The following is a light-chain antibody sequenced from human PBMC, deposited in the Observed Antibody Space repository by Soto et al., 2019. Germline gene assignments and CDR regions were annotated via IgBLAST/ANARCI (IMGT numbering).Light chain of an antibody. CDR2: GAF. CDR1: QTVSSN. J-gene: IGKJ2*01. CDR3: QQHNNWPYT. Sequence: EVVMTQSPATLSVSPGESATLSCRVSQTVSSNVAWYQQRPGQAPRLLIDGAFTRATGVPARFSGSRSGTEFTLTISSPQSEDFALYYCQQHNNWPYTFGQGTKLEIK. V-gene: IGKV3-15*01.